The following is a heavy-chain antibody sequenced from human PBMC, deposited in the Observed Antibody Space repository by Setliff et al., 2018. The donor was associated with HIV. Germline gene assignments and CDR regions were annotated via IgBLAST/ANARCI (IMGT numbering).Heavy chain of an antibody. D-gene: IGHD4-17*01. CDR1: GDSINSGSYF. V-gene: IGHV4-61*09. CDR2: MFTSGRT. J-gene: IGHJ3*02. Sequence: SETLSLTCTVSGDSINSGSYFWSWIRQPAGKGLEWIGHMFTSGRTNYNPSLKSRVTVSVDTSKNQFSLNLSSVTAADTAVYYCARGTWLTVVGAFDIWGQGTMVTVSS. CDR3: ARGTWLTVVGAFDI.